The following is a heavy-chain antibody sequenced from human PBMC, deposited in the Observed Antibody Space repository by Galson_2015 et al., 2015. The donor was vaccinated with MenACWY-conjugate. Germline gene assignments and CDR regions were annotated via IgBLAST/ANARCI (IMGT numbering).Heavy chain of an antibody. Sequence: SLRLSCAASGFTFSSYWMSWVRQAPGKGLEWVASIKQDGSEKYYVDSVKGRFTISRDNAKNSLYLQMNSLRAEDTAVYYCAVVRAVAGNRYFQHWGQGTLVTVSS. CDR1: GFTFSSYW. V-gene: IGHV3-7*03. J-gene: IGHJ1*01. CDR2: IKQDGSEK. D-gene: IGHD6-19*01. CDR3: AVVRAVAGNRYFQH.